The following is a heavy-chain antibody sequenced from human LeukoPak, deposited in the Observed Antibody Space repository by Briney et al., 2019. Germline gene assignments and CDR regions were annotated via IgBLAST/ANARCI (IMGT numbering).Heavy chain of an antibody. D-gene: IGHD1-1*01. CDR1: GFDFDDYD. J-gene: IGHJ3*02. Sequence: TGGSLRLACTASGFDFDDYDMNWVSQAPGRGLEWVSGLNWNGVRTRYADSVKGRFTISRDNAKNSLYLQMNSLRAEDTALYYCARGLLSGGTMSAFDIWGQGTMVPVSS. V-gene: IGHV3-20*04. CDR3: ARGLLSGGTMSAFDI. CDR2: LNWNGVRT.